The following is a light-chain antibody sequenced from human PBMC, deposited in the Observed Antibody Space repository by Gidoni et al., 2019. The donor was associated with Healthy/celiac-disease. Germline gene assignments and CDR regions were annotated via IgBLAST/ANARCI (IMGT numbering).Light chain of an antibody. CDR3: QQSYSTPVT. J-gene: IGKJ3*01. CDR2: AAS. CDR1: QSISSY. Sequence: DIQMTQSPSSLSASVGDRVTITCRASQSISSYLNWYQQKPGKAPKLLIYAASSLQSGVPSRFSGSGSGTDFTLTLSNLQPEDFATYYCQQSYSTPVTFGPGTKVDIK. V-gene: IGKV1-39*01.